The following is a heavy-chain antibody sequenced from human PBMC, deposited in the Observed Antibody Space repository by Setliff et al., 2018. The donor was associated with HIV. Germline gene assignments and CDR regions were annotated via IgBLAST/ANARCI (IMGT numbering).Heavy chain of an antibody. CDR3: ARAPTIAAREHFYYYMDV. V-gene: IGHV4-39*01. Sequence: PSETLSLTCTVSGDSIGSSSYYWAWIRQPPGKGLEWIGNIYYSGSTYYNPSLKTRVTISVDGSKNQFSLKLSSVTAADTAVYYCARAPTIAAREHFYYYMDVWGRGTTVTVSS. J-gene: IGHJ6*03. CDR2: IYYSGST. CDR1: GDSIGSSSYY. D-gene: IGHD6-6*01.